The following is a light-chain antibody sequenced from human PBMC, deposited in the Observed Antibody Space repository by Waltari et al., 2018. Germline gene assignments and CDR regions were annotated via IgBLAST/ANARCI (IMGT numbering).Light chain of an antibody. CDR1: QGKGKG. J-gene: IGKJ1*01. V-gene: IGKV3-15*01. CDR3: QQYNNWPQT. CDR2: NAS. Sequence: IVMTQSPATLSASLGESVTLSCGASQGKGKGLAWYQPRPGQSPRPLIYNASARATGIPDRFRGSGSGPEFTLVIDSLQSEDVAVYYCQQYNNWPQTFGQGTRVEI.